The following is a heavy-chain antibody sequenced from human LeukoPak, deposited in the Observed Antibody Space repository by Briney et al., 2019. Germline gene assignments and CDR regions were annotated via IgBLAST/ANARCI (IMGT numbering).Heavy chain of an antibody. CDR2: ISSSSTTI. Sequence: PGGSLRLSCAASGFTFSSYNMNWVRQAPGKGLEWVSYISSSSTTIYYADSVKGRFTISRDNAKNSLDLQMNSLRAEDTAVYYCARDGAQWLVRYYFDYWGQGTLVTVSS. D-gene: IGHD6-19*01. CDR3: ARDGAQWLVRYYFDY. CDR1: GFTFSSYN. V-gene: IGHV3-48*04. J-gene: IGHJ4*02.